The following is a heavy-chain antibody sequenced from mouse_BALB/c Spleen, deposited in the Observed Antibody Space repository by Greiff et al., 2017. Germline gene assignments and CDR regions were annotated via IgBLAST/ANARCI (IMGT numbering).Heavy chain of an antibody. V-gene: IGHV1S137*01. CDR2: ISTYYGDA. J-gene: IGHJ4*01. CDR1: GYTFTDYA. CDR3: ARGSSSYYAMDY. Sequence: QVQLQQSGAELVRPGVSVKISCKGSGYTFTDYAMHWVKQSHAKSLEWIGVISTYYGDASYNQKFKGKATMTVDKSSSTAYMELARLTSEDSAIYYCARGSSSYYAMDYWGQGTSVTVSS. D-gene: IGHD1-1*01.